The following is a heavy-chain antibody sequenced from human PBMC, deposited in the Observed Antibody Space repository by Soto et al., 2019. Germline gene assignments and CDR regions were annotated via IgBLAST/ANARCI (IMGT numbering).Heavy chain of an antibody. D-gene: IGHD3-22*01. CDR3: ARGPDYYDSSGYYPLAY. V-gene: IGHV3-11*06. Sequence: PGGSLRLSCAASGFSFRDYYMSWIRQAPGKGLEWVSYISSSTIYINYADSVKGRFTISRDNAKNSLYLQMNSLRAEDTAVYYCARGPDYYDSSGYYPLAYWGQGTLVTVSS. CDR1: GFSFRDYY. CDR2: ISSSTIYI. J-gene: IGHJ4*02.